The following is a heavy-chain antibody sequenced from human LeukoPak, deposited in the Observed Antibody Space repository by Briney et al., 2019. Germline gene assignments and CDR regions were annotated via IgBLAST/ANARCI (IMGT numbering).Heavy chain of an antibody. CDR2: ISAYNGNT. Sequence: ASVKVSCKASGYTFTSYGISWVRQAPGQGLEWMGWISAYNGNTNYAQKLQGRVTMTTDTSTSTAYMELRSLRSDDTAVYYCARVVSYVFWSGYFDYWGQGTLVTVSS. J-gene: IGHJ4*02. D-gene: IGHD3-3*01. V-gene: IGHV1-18*01. CDR1: GYTFTSYG. CDR3: ARVVSYVFWSGYFDY.